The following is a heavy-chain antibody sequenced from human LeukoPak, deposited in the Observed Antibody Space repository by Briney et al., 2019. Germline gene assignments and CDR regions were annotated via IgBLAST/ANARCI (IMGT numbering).Heavy chain of an antibody. Sequence: SETLSLTCTVSGVSISSYYWSWIRQPAGKGLEWTWRIHTSGSTNYNPSLKSRVTMSVDTSKTEFSLKLSSVPAADTAVYYCVRDRHWTNDWVFDYWGQGTLVTVSS. CDR1: GVSISSYY. CDR3: VRDRHWTNDWVFDY. J-gene: IGHJ4*02. D-gene: IGHD1/OR15-1a*01. CDR2: IHTSGST. V-gene: IGHV4-4*07.